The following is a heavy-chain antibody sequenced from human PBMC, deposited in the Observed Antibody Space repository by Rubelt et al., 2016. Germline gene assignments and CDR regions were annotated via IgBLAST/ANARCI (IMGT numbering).Heavy chain of an antibody. CDR3: ARDYCSGGSCYSVFDY. D-gene: IGHD2-15*01. CDR1: GYTFTGYY. V-gene: IGHV1-2*02. Sequence: QVQLVQSGAEVKKPGASVKVSCKASGYTFTGYYMHWVRPAPGQGLEWMGWINPNSGGQNYAQKLQGRVTMTRDTSISTAYMELSRLRSDDTAVYYCARDYCSGGSCYSVFDYWGQGTLVTVSS. J-gene: IGHJ4*02. CDR2: INPNSGGQ.